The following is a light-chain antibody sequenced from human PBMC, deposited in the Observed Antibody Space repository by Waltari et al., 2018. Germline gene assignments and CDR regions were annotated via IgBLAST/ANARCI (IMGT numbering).Light chain of an antibody. CDR3: LQHKNYPWT. J-gene: IGKJ1*01. Sequence: DIQMTQSPSSLSASVGDRVTITCRASQDIRNDLGWYQQKPGKAPKRLSYSASSLQSGVPLRVSGSGSGAEFTLTISSLQPEDFATYYCLQHKNYPWTFGQGTKVEIK. V-gene: IGKV1-17*01. CDR2: SAS. CDR1: QDIRND.